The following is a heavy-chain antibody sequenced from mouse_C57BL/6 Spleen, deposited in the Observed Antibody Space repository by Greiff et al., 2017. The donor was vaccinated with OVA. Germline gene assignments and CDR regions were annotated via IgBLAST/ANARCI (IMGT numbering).Heavy chain of an antibody. D-gene: IGHD1-1*01. CDR1: GFTFSDYY. V-gene: IGHV5-16*01. J-gene: IGHJ1*03. CDR2: INYDGSST. Sequence: EVKLMESEGGLVQPGRSMKLSCTASGFTFSDYYMAWVRQVPEKGLEWVANINYDGSSTYYLDSLKSRFIISRDNAKNILYLQMSSLKSEDTATYYCARWGNYYGSSYDWYFDVWGTGTTVTVSS. CDR3: ARWGNYYGSSYDWYFDV.